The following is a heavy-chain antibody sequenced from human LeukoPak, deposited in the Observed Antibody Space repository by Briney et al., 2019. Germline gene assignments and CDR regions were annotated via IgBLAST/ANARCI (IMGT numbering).Heavy chain of an antibody. D-gene: IGHD1-7*01. CDR3: ARDGPILLLELTGFDY. CDR1: GYTFTSYY. Sequence: ASVKVPCKASGYTFTSYYMHWVRQAPGQGLEGMGIINPSGGSTSYAQKFQGRVTMTRDMSTSTVYMELSSLRSEDTAVYYCARDGPILLLELTGFDYWGQGTLVTVSS. CDR2: INPSGGST. V-gene: IGHV1-46*01. J-gene: IGHJ4*02.